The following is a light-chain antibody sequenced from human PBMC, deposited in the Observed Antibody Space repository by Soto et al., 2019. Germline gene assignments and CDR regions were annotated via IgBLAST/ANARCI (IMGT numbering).Light chain of an antibody. J-gene: IGKJ1*01. CDR1: QGIRSW. Sequence: DIQMTQSPSSVSASVGDRVTITCRASQGIRSWLAWYQQKPGKAPKLLIYAASSLQSGVPSRFSGSGSGPDFTLTISGLQAEDSATYYCLQDYDYPWTFGQGTKVEVK. V-gene: IGKV1-12*01. CDR2: AAS. CDR3: LQDYDYPWT.